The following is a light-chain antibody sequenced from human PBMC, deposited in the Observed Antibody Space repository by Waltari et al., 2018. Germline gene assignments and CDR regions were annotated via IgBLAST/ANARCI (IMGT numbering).Light chain of an antibody. J-gene: IGKJ1*01. Sequence: DIQMTQSPASLSASVGDRVTITCRASQSISRHLNWYQQRPGNAPKLLIYASSNLQSGGPSRFSGSGSGTEFTLTISSLQPEDFATYYCQQSYSTPPRTFGQGTKVEMK. CDR2: ASS. V-gene: IGKV1-39*01. CDR3: QQSYSTPPRT. CDR1: QSISRH.